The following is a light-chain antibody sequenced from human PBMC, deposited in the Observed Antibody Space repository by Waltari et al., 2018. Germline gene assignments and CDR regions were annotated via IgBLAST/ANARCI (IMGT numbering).Light chain of an antibody. CDR3: QSYDTTLSGV. Sequence: QSVLTQPPSVSGAPGQRVTISCSGSGSNIGAGYDVHWYRQLPGKAPTLLIYGVNTRPPGVSDRFACSQFDPSASLAIAGRQADYEADYYCQSYDTTLSGVFGGVTKLTVL. CDR2: GVN. V-gene: IGLV1-40*01. CDR1: GSNIGAGYD. J-gene: IGLJ2*01.